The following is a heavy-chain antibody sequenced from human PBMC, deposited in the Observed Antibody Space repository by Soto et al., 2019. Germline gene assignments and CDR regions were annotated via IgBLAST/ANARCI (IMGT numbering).Heavy chain of an antibody. CDR1: GFSFTTDGMG. J-gene: IGHJ4*02. CDR3: EHLYWAASGIRYYFDY. CDR2: IYWEDDK. V-gene: IGHV2-5*02. Sequence: QITLKESGPTLVKPTQTLTLTCTFSGFSFTTDGMGVGWIRQPPGKALEWLALIYWEDDKRYSPSLKSRLTITKDTSRNPVVHTLTNMDPSDTATYYSEHLYWAASGIRYYFDYWGQGTLVTVAS. D-gene: IGHD2-21*02.